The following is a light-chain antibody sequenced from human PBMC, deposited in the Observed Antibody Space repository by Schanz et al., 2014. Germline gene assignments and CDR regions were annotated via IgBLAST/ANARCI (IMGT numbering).Light chain of an antibody. V-gene: IGLV2-8*01. J-gene: IGLJ2*01. CDR3: SSYAGSRNLV. CDR1: SSDVGGYNY. Sequence: QSVLTQPASVSGSPGQSITISCTGTSSDVGGYNYVSWYQQHPGKAPKLMIFDVNQRPSGVPDRFSGSKSGDTASLTVSGLQAEDDADYYCSSYAGSRNLVFGGGTKLTVL. CDR2: DVN.